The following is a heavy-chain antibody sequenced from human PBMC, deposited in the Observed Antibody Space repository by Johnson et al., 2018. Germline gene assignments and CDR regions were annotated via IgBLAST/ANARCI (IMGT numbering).Heavy chain of an antibody. V-gene: IGHV3-11*01. D-gene: IGHD2-8*01. CDR3: ARDFRNGGADC. J-gene: IGHJ4*02. Sequence: QVQLVQSGGGLVKPGGSLRLSCVASGFSLSDYYMSWIRQAPGKGLEWVSYISNSGSTTIYYADSVKGRFTVSRDYARNSLYLQMNDVRDDDMAVYYCARDFRNGGADCWGQGTLVTVSS. CDR1: GFSLSDYY. CDR2: ISNSGSTTI.